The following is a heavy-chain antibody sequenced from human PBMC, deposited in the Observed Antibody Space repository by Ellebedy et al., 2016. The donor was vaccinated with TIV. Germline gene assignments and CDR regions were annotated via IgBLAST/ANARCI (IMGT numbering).Heavy chain of an antibody. V-gene: IGHV1-69*13. Sequence: ASVKVSCKASGGTFSSYAISWVRQAPGQGLEWMGGIIPIFGTANYAQKFQGRVTITADESTSTAYMELNSLRSEDTAVYYCARGVGATQLGGAFDIWGQGTIVTVSS. CDR3: ARGVGATQLGGAFDI. J-gene: IGHJ3*02. D-gene: IGHD1-26*01. CDR2: IIPIFGTA. CDR1: GGTFSSYA.